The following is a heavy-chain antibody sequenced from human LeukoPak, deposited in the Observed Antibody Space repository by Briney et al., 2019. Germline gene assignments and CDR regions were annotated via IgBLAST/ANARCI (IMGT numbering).Heavy chain of an antibody. D-gene: IGHD5-24*01. CDR2: ISPSGGST. V-gene: IGHV3-23*01. CDR1: GFTFSSSA. J-gene: IGHJ4*02. CDR3: AKDMATIQSLDY. Sequence: PGGSLRLSCAASGFTFSSSAKSWVRQAPGKGLEWVSTISPSGGSTFSADSVKGRFTISRDNSKNTLYLQMNSLRVEDTAVYFCAKDMATIQSLDYWGQGTLVNVSS.